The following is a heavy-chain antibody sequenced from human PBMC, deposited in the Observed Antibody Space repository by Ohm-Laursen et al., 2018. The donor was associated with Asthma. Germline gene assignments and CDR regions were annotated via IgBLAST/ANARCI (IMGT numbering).Heavy chain of an antibody. V-gene: IGHV3-30*18. Sequence: SLRLSCTASGFTFSNAWMSWVRQTPGKGLEWVAAISYDGSNKYYADSVKGRFTISRDNSKNTLYLQMNSLRAEDTAVYYCAKVLVTTDDYWGQGTLVTVSS. J-gene: IGHJ4*02. CDR2: ISYDGSNK. D-gene: IGHD4-17*01. CDR3: AKVLVTTDDY. CDR1: GFTFSNAW.